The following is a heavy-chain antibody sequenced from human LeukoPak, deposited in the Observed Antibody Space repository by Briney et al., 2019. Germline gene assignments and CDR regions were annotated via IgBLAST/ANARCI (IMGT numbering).Heavy chain of an antibody. CDR1: GGSISSSSYY. CDR3: ASGSITMIVVVYTEIGAFDI. Sequence: SETLSLTCTVSGGSISSSSYYWGWIRQPPGKGLEWIGSIYYSGSTYYNPSLKSRVTISVDTSKNQFSLRLSSVTAADTAVYYCASGSITMIVVVYTEIGAFDIWGQGTMVTVSS. V-gene: IGHV4-39*07. CDR2: IYYSGST. D-gene: IGHD3-22*01. J-gene: IGHJ3*02.